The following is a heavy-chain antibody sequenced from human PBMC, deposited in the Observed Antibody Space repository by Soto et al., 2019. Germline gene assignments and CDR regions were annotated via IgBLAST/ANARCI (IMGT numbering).Heavy chain of an antibody. CDR2: FYNSGNT. CDR1: GGSISSSTYY. D-gene: IGHD1-1*01. CDR3: ARTSRTTWDAFDI. Sequence: SETLSLTCTVSGGSISSSTYYWGWMRQPPGKGLEWIASFYNSGNTYYNPSLKSRVTISVDTSKNQLSLKLSSVTAADTAVYYCARTSRTTWDAFDIWGQGTMVTVSS. J-gene: IGHJ3*02. V-gene: IGHV4-39*01.